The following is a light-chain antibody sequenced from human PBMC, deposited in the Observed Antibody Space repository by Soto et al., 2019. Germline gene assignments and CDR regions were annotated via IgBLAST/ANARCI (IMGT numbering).Light chain of an antibody. CDR2: GAS. V-gene: IGKV3-20*01. CDR3: QQYGSSGT. CDR1: QSVSSIY. Sequence: VLTQSPGTLSLSPGERAILSCMASQSVSSIYLAWYQQKPGQAPRLLIYGASSRATGIPDRFSGSGSGTDFTLTISRLEPEDFAVYYCQQYGSSGTLGQGTKVDIK. J-gene: IGKJ1*01.